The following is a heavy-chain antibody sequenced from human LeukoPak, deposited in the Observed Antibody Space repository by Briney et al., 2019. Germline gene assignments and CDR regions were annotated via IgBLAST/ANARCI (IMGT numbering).Heavy chain of an antibody. D-gene: IGHD3-22*01. J-gene: IGHJ4*02. V-gene: IGHV4-61*02. CDR3: ARAHWYYYDSSGYYPFDY. Sequence: SETLSLTCTVSGGSISSGRYFWSWIRQPAGKGLEWIGRIYTSGGTNYYPSLKSRVTISVDTSKNQFSLKLSSVTAADTAVYYCARAHWYYYDSSGYYPFDYWGQGTLVTVSS. CDR2: IYTSGGT. CDR1: GGSISSGRYF.